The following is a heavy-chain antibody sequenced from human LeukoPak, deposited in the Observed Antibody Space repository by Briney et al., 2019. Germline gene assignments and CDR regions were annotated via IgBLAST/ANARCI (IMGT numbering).Heavy chain of an antibody. CDR1: GGSISSYY. CDR3: ARDTHRYNWFDP. Sequence: SETLSPTCTVSGGSISSYYWSWIRQPAGKGLEWIGRIYTSGSTNYNPSLKSRVTMSVDTSKNQFSLKLSSVTAADTAVYYCARDTHRYNWFDPWGQGTLVTVSS. V-gene: IGHV4-4*07. J-gene: IGHJ5*02. CDR2: IYTSGST.